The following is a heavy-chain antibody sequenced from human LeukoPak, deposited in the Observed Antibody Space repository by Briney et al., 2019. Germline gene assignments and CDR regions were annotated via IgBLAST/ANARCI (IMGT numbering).Heavy chain of an antibody. CDR1: GFTFNSYS. CDR2: ISGSSDYI. V-gene: IGHV3-21*01. CDR3: ARGPPVDY. Sequence: GGSLRLSCAASGFTFNSYSMNWVRQAPGKGLEWVSSISGSSDYILYADSVKGRFTISRDSAKNSLYLQMNSLRAEDTAVYYCARGPPVDYWGQGTLVTVSS. J-gene: IGHJ4*02.